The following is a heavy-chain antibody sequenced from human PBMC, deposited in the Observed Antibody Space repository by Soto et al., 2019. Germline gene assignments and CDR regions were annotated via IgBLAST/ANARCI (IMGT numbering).Heavy chain of an antibody. D-gene: IGHD5-18*01. CDR3: ARVLIAGVTTD. Sequence: QVQLQQWGAGLLKPSETLSLTCAVYGGSFSGYYWSWIRQPPGKGLEWIGESNHVGSTNYNPSLKSRVTMSVDPSKNQFSLRLTSVTAADTAVSYCARVLIAGVTTDWGQGTLVIVSS. CDR1: GGSFSGYY. V-gene: IGHV4-34*01. CDR2: SNHVGST. J-gene: IGHJ4*02.